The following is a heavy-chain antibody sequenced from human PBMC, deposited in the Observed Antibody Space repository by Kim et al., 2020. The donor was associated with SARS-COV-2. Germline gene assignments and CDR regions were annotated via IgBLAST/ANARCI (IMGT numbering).Heavy chain of an antibody. CDR3: ARYTGAPPPYLYYYYGMDV. CDR2: IDPSDSYT. D-gene: IGHD5-18*01. V-gene: IGHV5-10-1*01. Sequence: GESLKISCKGSGYSFTSYWISWVRQMPGKGLEWMGRIDPSDSYTNYSPSFQGHVTISADKSISTAYLQWSSLKASDTAMYYCARYTGAPPPYLYYYYGMDVWGQGTTVTVSS. J-gene: IGHJ6*02. CDR1: GYSFTSYW.